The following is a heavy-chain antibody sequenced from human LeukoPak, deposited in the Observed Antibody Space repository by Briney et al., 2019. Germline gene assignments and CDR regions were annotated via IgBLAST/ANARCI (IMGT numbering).Heavy chain of an antibody. J-gene: IGHJ4*02. Sequence: PSETLSLTCTVSGGSISSYYWSWIRQPAGKGLEWIGRIYTSGSTNYNPSLKSRVTMSVDTSKNQLSLKLSSVTAADTAVYYCASGLLWFGELYYFDYWGQGTLVTVYS. CDR2: IYTSGST. V-gene: IGHV4-4*07. D-gene: IGHD3-10*01. CDR1: GGSISSYY. CDR3: ASGLLWFGELYYFDY.